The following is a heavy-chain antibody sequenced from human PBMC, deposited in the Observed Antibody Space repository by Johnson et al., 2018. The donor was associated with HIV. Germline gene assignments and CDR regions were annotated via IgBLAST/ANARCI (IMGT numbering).Heavy chain of an antibody. CDR1: GFTFSSYA. V-gene: IGHV3-30-3*01. CDR2: ISYDGSNK. Sequence: QEKLVESGGGVVQPGRSLRLSCAASGFTFSSYAMHWVRQAPGKGLEWVAVISYDGSNKYYADSVRGRFTISRDNSKNTLYLQMDSLRAEDTAVYYCARVRWQIQSVDVFDIWGQGTMVTVSS. CDR3: ARVRWQIQSVDVFDI. D-gene: IGHD5-24*01. J-gene: IGHJ3*02.